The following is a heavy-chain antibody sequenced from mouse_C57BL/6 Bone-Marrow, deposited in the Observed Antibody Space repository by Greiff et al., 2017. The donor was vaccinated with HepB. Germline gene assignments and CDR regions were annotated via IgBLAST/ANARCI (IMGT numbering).Heavy chain of an antibody. D-gene: IGHD2-3*01. CDR3: ARSGYDGYFGAY. CDR1: GYTFTSYG. V-gene: IGHV1-81*01. Sequence: QVQLKESGAELARPGASVKLSCKASGYTFTSYGISWVKQRTGQGLEWIGEIYPRSGNTYYNEKFKGKATLTADKSSSTAYMELRSLTSEDSAVYFCARSGYDGYFGAYWGQGTLVTVSA. CDR2: IYPRSGNT. J-gene: IGHJ3*01.